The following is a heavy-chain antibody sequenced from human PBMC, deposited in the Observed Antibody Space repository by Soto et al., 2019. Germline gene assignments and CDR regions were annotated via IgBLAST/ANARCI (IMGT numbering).Heavy chain of an antibody. CDR2: ISAYNGNT. CDR1: GYTSTSYG. D-gene: IGHD2-15*01. V-gene: IGHV1-18*04. Sequence: ASVKISCKASGYTSTSYGISWGRQAPGQGLEWRGWISAYNGNTNYAQKLQGRVTMTTDTSTITADMELRSLSSADPAVYYCARGGGYCSGGSCYVGVYYYYCMDVWGQGTTVTVSS. CDR3: ARGGGYCSGGSCYVGVYYYYCMDV. J-gene: IGHJ6*02.